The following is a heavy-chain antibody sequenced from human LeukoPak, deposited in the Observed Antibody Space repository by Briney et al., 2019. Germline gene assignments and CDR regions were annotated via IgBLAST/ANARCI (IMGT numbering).Heavy chain of an antibody. J-gene: IGHJ4*02. CDR2: IKHDASEK. D-gene: IGHD2-2*01. CDR1: GFTFHNYW. Sequence: GGSLRLSCAASGFTFHNYWMAWVRQTPGKGLEWVANIKHDASEKYYVDSVKGRFTISRDNAQNSFFLQMNSLRAEDTAVYYCTSSSQLLQAHYFLDYWGQGTLVTVSS. CDR3: TSSSQLLQAHYFLDY. V-gene: IGHV3-7*01.